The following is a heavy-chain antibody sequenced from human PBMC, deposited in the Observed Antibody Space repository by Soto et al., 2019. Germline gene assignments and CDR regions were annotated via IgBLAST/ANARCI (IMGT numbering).Heavy chain of an antibody. CDR3: ARIDTSGYVHLELDY. CDR2: ISGSGGGT. J-gene: IGHJ4*02. D-gene: IGHD3-22*01. Sequence: GGALRPSCGTPWFTFYSYALGLGRPAPGKGLEWVSIISGSGGGTYYADSVKGRFTISRDNSKNTLYLQMNSLRADDTAIYYCARIDTSGYVHLELDYWGQGTLVTVSS. CDR1: WFTFYSYA. V-gene: IGHV3-23*01.